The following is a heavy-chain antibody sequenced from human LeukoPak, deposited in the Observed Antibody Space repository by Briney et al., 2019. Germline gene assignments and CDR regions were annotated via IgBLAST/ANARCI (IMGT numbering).Heavy chain of an antibody. CDR1: GYTFTSYD. D-gene: IGHD3-3*01. CDR3: ARETYYDFWSGYYDYGMDV. Sequence: ASVKVSCKASGYTFTSYDINWVRQATGQGQEWMGWMNPNSGNTGYAQKFQGRVTMTRNTSISTAYMELSSLRSEDTAVYYCARETYYDFWSGYYDYGMDVWGQGTTVTVSS. CDR2: MNPNSGNT. V-gene: IGHV1-8*01. J-gene: IGHJ6*02.